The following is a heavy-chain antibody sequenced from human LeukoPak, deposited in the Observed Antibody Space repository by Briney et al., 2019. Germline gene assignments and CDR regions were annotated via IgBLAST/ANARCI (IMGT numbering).Heavy chain of an antibody. CDR3: AKALGGIVVVIAAD. Sequence: PGGSLRHSCAASGFTFSSYAMSRVRQAPGKGLEWVPGISGSGGSTYYAYSGKGRFTISRDNSKNTLYLQMNSLSAGDTAIYYCAKALGGIVVVIAADWGQGTLVTVYS. D-gene: IGHD2-15*01. V-gene: IGHV3-23*01. J-gene: IGHJ4*02. CDR1: GFTFSSYA. CDR2: ISGSGGST.